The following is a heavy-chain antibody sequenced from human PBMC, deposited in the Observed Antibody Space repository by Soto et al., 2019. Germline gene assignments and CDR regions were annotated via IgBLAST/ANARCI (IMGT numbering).Heavy chain of an antibody. D-gene: IGHD3-10*01. J-gene: IGHJ4*02. CDR3: ARLLVGYYGSGRHTDY. CDR2: MNPNSGNT. CDR1: GYTFTSYD. Sequence: ASVKVSCKASGYTFTSYDINWVRQATGQGLEWMGWMNPNSGNTGYAQKFQGRVTMTRNTSISTAYMELSSLRSEDTAVYYCARLLVGYYGSGRHTDYWGQGTLVTVSS. V-gene: IGHV1-8*01.